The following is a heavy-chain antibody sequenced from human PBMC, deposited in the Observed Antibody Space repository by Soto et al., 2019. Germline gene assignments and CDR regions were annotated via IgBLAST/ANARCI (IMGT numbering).Heavy chain of an antibody. Sequence: QLQLQESGPGLVKPSETLSLTCTVSGGSISSSSYYWGWIRQPPGKGLEWIGSIYYSGSTYYNPSLKSRVTISVDTSKNQFSLKLSSVTAADTAVYYCARHFGGDAFDIWGQGTMVTVSS. CDR3: ARHFGGDAFDI. V-gene: IGHV4-39*01. CDR2: IYYSGST. D-gene: IGHD3-10*01. J-gene: IGHJ3*02. CDR1: GGSISSSSYY.